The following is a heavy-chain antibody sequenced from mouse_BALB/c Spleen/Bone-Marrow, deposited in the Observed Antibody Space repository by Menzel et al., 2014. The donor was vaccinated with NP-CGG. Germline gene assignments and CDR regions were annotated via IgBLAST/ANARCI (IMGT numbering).Heavy chain of an antibody. V-gene: IGHV5-9-3*01. CDR2: ISSGGSYT. CDR3: ARHGITRLLDY. CDR1: GFTFSSYA. D-gene: IGHD2-4*01. J-gene: IGHJ2*01. Sequence: EVQRVESGGGLVKPGGSLKLSCAASGFTFSSYAMSWVRQTPEKRLEWVATISSGGSYTYYPDSVKGRFTIPRDNAKNTLYLQMSSLRSEDTAMYYCARHGITRLLDYWGQGTTLTVYS.